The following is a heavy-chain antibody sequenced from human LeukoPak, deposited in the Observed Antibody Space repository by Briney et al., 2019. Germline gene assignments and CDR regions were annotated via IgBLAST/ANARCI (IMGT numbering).Heavy chain of an antibody. CDR2: INPSGGST. V-gene: IGHV1-46*01. D-gene: IGHD1-26*01. CDR3: EGQKGGRYAL. CDR1: GYTFTSYY. J-gene: IGHJ4*02. Sequence: ASVKVSCKASGYTFTSYYMHWVRQAPGQGLEWMVIINPSGGSTSYAQKFQGRVTMTMDTSTSTVYMELSSPRSEDTAVYYCEGQKGGRYALWGQGTLVTVSS.